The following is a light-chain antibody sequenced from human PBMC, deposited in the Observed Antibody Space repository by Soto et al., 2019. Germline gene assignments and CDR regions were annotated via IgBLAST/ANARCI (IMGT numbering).Light chain of an antibody. CDR2: AAS. Sequence: DIQMTQSPSSLSASVGDRVTITCRASQSFSSTLNWYQQKPGKAPNLLIYAASSLQSGVPSRFSGSGSGTDFTLTISGLQLEDFATYYCQQTYSALMYTFGQGTKLEIK. V-gene: IGKV1-39*01. CDR1: QSFSST. CDR3: QQTYSALMYT. J-gene: IGKJ2*01.